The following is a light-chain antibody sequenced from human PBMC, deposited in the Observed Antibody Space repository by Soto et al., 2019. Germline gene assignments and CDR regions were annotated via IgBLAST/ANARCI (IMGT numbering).Light chain of an antibody. CDR2: GAS. CDR1: QSVRSN. V-gene: IGKV3-15*01. J-gene: IGKJ5*01. CDR3: QQYNNWPRT. Sequence: EIVMTQSPATLSVSPGERATLSCRASQSVRSNLAWYQQKPGQAPRLLIYGASTRATGIPARFSGSGSGTEFTLTISSLQSEDFAVYYCQQYNNWPRTFGQGTRLEI.